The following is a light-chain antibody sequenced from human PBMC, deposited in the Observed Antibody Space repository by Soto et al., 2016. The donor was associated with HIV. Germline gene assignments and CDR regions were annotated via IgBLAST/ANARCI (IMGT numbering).Light chain of an antibody. Sequence: EIVMTQSPLSLPVTPGEPASISCRSSQNLQESNGYNYLDWYLQKPGQSPQLLIYLASIRASGVPDRFSGYGSVTEFTLKISRVEAEDVGVYYCMQSLQTPITFGGGTKVEIK. V-gene: IGKV2-28*01. CDR2: LAS. J-gene: IGKJ4*01. CDR3: MQSLQTPIT. CDR1: QNLQESNGYNY.